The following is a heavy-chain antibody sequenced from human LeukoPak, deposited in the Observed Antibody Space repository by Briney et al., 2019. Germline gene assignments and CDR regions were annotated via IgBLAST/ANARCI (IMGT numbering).Heavy chain of an antibody. Sequence: GGSLRLSCATSGFSFTGYPMNWVRQAPGKGLEWVSYISSSGTTTYYADSVKGRFTISRDNSKNTLYLQMNSLRAEDTAVYYCARDQTYYDILTGYSSAINYWGQGTLVTVSS. CDR3: ARDQTYYDILTGYSSAINY. D-gene: IGHD3-9*01. CDR1: GFSFTGYP. CDR2: ISSSGTTT. J-gene: IGHJ4*02. V-gene: IGHV3-48*01.